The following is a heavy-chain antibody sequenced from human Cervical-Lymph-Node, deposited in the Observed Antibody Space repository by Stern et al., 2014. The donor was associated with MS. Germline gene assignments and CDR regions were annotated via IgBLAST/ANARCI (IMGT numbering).Heavy chain of an antibody. CDR3: ARLSTVVDY. Sequence: VQLVESGPGLVKPSETLSLTCTVSGDSISSYYWSWIRQPPGKGLEWIGHVYYSGTTYYNPSLTGRVTLSVDTSKKQFSLKLNSVTAADTAVYYCARLSTVVDYWGQGTLVTVSS. CDR1: GDSISSYY. CDR2: VYYSGTT. D-gene: IGHD4-23*01. J-gene: IGHJ4*02. V-gene: IGHV4-59*08.